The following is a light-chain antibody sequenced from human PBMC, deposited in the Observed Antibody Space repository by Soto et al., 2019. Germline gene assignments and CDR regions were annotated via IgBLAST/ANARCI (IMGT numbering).Light chain of an antibody. CDR1: QSISSY. CDR3: QQSYSTPRT. Sequence: DIQMTQSPSSLSASVGDRVTITCRVSQSISSYLNWHQQKPGKAPKLLIYAASSLQSGVPSRFSGSGSGTDFTLTISSLQPEDFATYYCQQSYSTPRTFGQGTKVEIK. J-gene: IGKJ1*01. CDR2: AAS. V-gene: IGKV1-39*01.